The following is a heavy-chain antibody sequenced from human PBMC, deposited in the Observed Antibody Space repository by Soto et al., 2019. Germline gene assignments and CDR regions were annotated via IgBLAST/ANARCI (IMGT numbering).Heavy chain of an antibody. CDR2: IRDRAYSYAT. D-gene: IGHD3-16*02. CDR1: GFVFKDSS. Sequence: EVLLVESGGGLVQPGGSLKLSCAASGFVFKDSSIHWVRQASGKGLEWVGRIRDRAYSYATAYAASVTGRFTISRDDSTNTAYLQMNSLETEDTAIYYCTRLISAAQDYWGQETQVTVSS. J-gene: IGHJ4*02. CDR3: TRLISAAQDY. V-gene: IGHV3-73*01.